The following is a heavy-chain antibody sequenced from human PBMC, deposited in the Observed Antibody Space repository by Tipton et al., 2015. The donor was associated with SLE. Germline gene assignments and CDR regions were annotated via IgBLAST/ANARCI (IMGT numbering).Heavy chain of an antibody. Sequence: SLRLSCAASGFTFSSYSMNWVRQAPGKGLEWVSSISTGSTYMYYADSVQGRFTISRDNAKNSLSLQMNSLRAEDTAVYYCARLLPGTVFDSWGQGTLVTVSS. CDR1: GFTFSSYS. CDR3: ARLLPGTVFDS. CDR2: ISTGSTYM. D-gene: IGHD2-8*02. J-gene: IGHJ4*02. V-gene: IGHV3-21*03.